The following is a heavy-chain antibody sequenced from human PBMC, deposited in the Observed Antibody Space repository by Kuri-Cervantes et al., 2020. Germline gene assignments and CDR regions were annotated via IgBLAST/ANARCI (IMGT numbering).Heavy chain of an antibody. D-gene: IGHD2-21*02. V-gene: IGHV3-23*01. Sequence: GGSLRLSCAASGFTFSSYAMSWVRQAPGKGLEWVSAISGSGGSTYYADSVKGRFTISRDNAKNSLYLQINSLRAEDTAVYYCARVADRAYCGGDCYSPFEYWGQGTLVTVSS. J-gene: IGHJ4*02. CDR2: ISGSGGST. CDR3: ARVADRAYCGGDCYSPFEY. CDR1: GFTFSSYA.